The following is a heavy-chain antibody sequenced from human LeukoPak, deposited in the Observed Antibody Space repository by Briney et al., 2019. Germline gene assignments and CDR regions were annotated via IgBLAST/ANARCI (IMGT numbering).Heavy chain of an antibody. V-gene: IGHV4-59*01. J-gene: IGHJ4*02. CDR3: AREGASWSAFDD. Sequence: SETLSLTCNVSGGSMSDSYWTWVRQSPGKGLEWIGYVSYTGSTSYSPSLKSRIFISLDTSKDQFSLKVISVTAADTAVYYCAREGASWSAFDDWGQGALVTVSS. CDR1: GGSMSDSY. CDR2: VSYTGST. D-gene: IGHD6-13*01.